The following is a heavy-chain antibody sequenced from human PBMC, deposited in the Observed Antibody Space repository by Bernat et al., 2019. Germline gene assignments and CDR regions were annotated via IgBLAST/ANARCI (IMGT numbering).Heavy chain of an antibody. CDR3: TTRVVSPGGGY. Sequence: EVQLVESGGGLVKPGGSLKPSCPASGFPFRNAWMTWVGQAPGKGLDGVGGIKSKTDGGTTDYAAPVKGRFTISRDDSKNTLYLQMNSLKTEDTAVYYCTTRVVSPGGGYWGQGTLVTVSS. J-gene: IGHJ4*02. CDR2: IKSKTDGGTT. CDR1: GFPFRNAW. D-gene: IGHD2-15*01. V-gene: IGHV3-15*01.